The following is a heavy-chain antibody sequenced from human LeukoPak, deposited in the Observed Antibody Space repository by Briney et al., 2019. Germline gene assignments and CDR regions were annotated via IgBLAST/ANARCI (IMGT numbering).Heavy chain of an antibody. CDR1: GFTFSSYG. Sequence: GGSLRLSCAASGFTFSSYGMHWVRQAPGKGLEWVAVIWYDGTNTYYTDSVKGRFTISRDNSNNTLYLQMNSLRAEDTAVYYCARDFCSGGSCYPDGFDIWGQGTMVTVSS. D-gene: IGHD2-15*01. CDR2: IWYDGTNT. CDR3: ARDFCSGGSCYPDGFDI. J-gene: IGHJ3*02. V-gene: IGHV3-33*01.